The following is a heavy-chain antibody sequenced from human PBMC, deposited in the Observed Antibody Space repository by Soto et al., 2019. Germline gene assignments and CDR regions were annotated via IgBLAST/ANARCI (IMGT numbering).Heavy chain of an antibody. Sequence: EVQLVESGGGLVQPGGSLKLSCAASGFTFRGSAMHWVRQASGKGLEWVGRIRSKPNSYATAYAASVKGRFTISRDDSKNTAYLQMNSLKTEDTAVFYCCAIRGGQPDYWGQGTLVTVSS. CDR1: GFTFRGSA. V-gene: IGHV3-73*02. D-gene: IGHD3-10*01. CDR3: CAIRGGQPDY. J-gene: IGHJ4*02. CDR2: IRSKPNSYAT.